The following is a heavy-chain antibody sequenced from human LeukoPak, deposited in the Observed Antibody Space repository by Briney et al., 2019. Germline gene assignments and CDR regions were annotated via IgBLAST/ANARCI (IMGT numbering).Heavy chain of an antibody. Sequence: AASVKVSCKTSGYSFTDYYMQWVRQAPGQGLEWMGWINPNSGGTSSAQKFQGRVTMTRDTSITTVYMEVSWLTSDDTAIYYCARADRLHGGPYLIGPWGQGTLVTVSS. CDR1: GYSFTDYY. CDR2: INPNSGGT. D-gene: IGHD2-21*01. V-gene: IGHV1-2*02. J-gene: IGHJ5*02. CDR3: ARADRLHGGPYLIGP.